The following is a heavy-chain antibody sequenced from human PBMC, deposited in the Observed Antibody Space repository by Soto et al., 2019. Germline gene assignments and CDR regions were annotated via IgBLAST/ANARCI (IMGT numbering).Heavy chain of an antibody. CDR1: GYTFTSNG. D-gene: IGHD4-17*01. V-gene: IGHV1-18*01. CDR2: ISAYNGNT. CDR3: ARGVDFGDSTLPDY. J-gene: IGHJ4*02. Sequence: ASVKVSCKASGYTFTSNGISWVRQAQRQGLEWMGWISAYNGNTNYAQKLQGRVTMTTDTSTSTAYMELRSLRSDDTAVYYCARGVDFGDSTLPDYWGQGTLVTVSS.